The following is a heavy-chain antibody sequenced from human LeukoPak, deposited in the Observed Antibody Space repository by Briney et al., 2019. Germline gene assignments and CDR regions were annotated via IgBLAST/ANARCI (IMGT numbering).Heavy chain of an antibody. D-gene: IGHD2-15*01. V-gene: IGHV4-59*08. CDR1: GGSISSYY. CDR2: IYYSGST. Sequence: PSETLSLTCTVSGGSISSYYWSWIRQPPGKGLEWIGYIYYSGSTNYNPSLKSRITISVDTSKNQFSLKLSSVTAADTAVYYCARWWAGLQHWGQGTLVTVSS. CDR3: ARWWAGLQH. J-gene: IGHJ1*01.